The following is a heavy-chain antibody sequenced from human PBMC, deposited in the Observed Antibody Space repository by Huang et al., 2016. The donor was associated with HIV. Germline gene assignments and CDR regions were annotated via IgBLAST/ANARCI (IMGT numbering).Heavy chain of an antibody. Sequence: EVQLLESGGGLVQPGGSLRLSCAASIFTFSTSAMSWVRQAPGKGLEWVSGISGSGSSTYYAESVKGRFTISRDNSRNTLYLQMKSLGVEDTAIYYCAKGSERSLTGPKYQYYFDYWGQGTLVTVSS. CDR1: IFTFSTSA. CDR2: ISGSGSST. D-gene: IGHD3-3*01. V-gene: IGHV3-23*01. CDR3: AKGSERSLTGPKYQYYFDY. J-gene: IGHJ4*02.